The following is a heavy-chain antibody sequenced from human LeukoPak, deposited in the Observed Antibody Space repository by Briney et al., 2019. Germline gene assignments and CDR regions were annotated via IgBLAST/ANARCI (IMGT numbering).Heavy chain of an antibody. CDR2: IIPILGIA. CDR1: GGTFSSYA. D-gene: IGHD3-22*01. V-gene: IGHV1-69*04. CDR3: ARGQDYYDSSGYYYDFDY. J-gene: IGHJ4*02. Sequence: SVKVSCKASGGTFSSYAISWVRQAPGQGLEWMGRIIPILGIANYAQKFQGRVTITADKSTSTAYMELSSLRSEDTAVYYCARGQDYYDSSGYYYDFDYWGQGTLVTVSS.